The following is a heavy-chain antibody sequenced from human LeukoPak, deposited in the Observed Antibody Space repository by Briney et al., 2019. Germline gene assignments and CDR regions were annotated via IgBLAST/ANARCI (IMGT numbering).Heavy chain of an antibody. CDR1: GFTFGDYA. D-gene: IGHD6-25*01. Sequence: PGRSLRLSCTASGFTFGDYAMSWVRQAPGKGLEWVGFIRSKAYGGTTEYAASVKGRFTISRDDPKSIAYLQMNSLKTEDTAVYYCTGGPGDPWGQGTLVTVSS. CDR3: TGGPGDP. V-gene: IGHV3-49*04. J-gene: IGHJ5*02. CDR2: IRSKAYGGTT.